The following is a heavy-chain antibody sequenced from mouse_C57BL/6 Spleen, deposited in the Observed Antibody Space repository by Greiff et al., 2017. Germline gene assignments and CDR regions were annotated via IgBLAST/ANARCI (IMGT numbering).Heavy chain of an antibody. CDR1: GYTFTSYW. D-gene: IGHD1-1*01. CDR3: ARSGYGSSLPPWFAC. CDR2: IDPSDSYT. J-gene: IGHJ3*01. Sequence: QVQLQQPGAELVMPGASVKLSCKASGYTFTSYWMHWVKQRPGQGLEWIGEIDPSDSYTNYNQKFKGKSTLTVDKSSSTAYMQLSSLTSEDSAVYYCARSGYGSSLPPWFACWGQGTLVTVSA. V-gene: IGHV1-69*01.